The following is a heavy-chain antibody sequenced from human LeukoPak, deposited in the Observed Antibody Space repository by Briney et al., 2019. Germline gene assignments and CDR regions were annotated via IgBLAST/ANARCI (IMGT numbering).Heavy chain of an antibody. V-gene: IGHV4-34*01. CDR2: INHSGST. D-gene: IGHD3-22*01. J-gene: IGHJ4*02. Sequence: PSETLSLTCAVYGGSFSGYYWSWIRQPPGKGLEWIGEINHSGSTNYNPSLKSRVTISVDTSKNQFSLRLSSVTAADTAVYYCAIVYDSSAYYGGQGGGGIDYWGQGTLVTVSS. CDR3: AIVYDSSAYYGGQGGGGIDY. CDR1: GGSFSGYY.